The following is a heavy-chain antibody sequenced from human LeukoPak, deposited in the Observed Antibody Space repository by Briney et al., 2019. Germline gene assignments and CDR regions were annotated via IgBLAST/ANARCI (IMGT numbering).Heavy chain of an antibody. J-gene: IGHJ4*02. CDR1: GFTFSQYA. CDR3: AKVMITVVTTSKLDS. Sequence: GTSLRLSCAVSGFTFSQYAMHWVRQAPGKGLEWVAVMSYDGSVQYYADSVKGRFTISRDNSKNTLYLQMNNLRTDDTAFYYCAKVMITVVTTSKLDSWGQGTLVTVSS. D-gene: IGHD4-23*01. V-gene: IGHV3-30*18. CDR2: MSYDGSVQ.